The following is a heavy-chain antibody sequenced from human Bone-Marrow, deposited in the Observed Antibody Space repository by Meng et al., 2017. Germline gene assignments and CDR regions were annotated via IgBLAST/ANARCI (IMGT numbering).Heavy chain of an antibody. J-gene: IGHJ5*02. Sequence: QVQRNGSAPCLSNPSGTRSRTCAVSGGAISSSNWWSWVRQPPGKGLEWIGEIYHSGSTNYNPSLKSRVTISVDKSKNQFSLKLSSVTAADTAVYYCARRVSGSGLTTDWFDPWGQGTLVTVSS. CDR2: IYHSGST. CDR3: ARRVSGSGLTTDWFDP. CDR1: GGAISSSNW. D-gene: IGHD4-17*01. V-gene: IGHV4-4*02.